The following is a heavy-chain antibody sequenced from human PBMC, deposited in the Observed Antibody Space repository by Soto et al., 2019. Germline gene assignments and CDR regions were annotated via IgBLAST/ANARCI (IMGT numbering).Heavy chain of an antibody. J-gene: IGHJ4*02. CDR1: GFTFSSYG. D-gene: IGHD6-19*01. CDR2: IWYDGSNK. CDR3: ARDPPFGGIAVARGGDY. Sequence: QVQLVESGGGVVQPGRSLRLSCAASGFTFSSYGMHWVRQAPGKGLEWVAVIWYDGSNKYYADSVKGRFTISRDNSKNTLYLQTNSLRAEDTAVYYCARDPPFGGIAVARGGDYWGQGTLVTVSS. V-gene: IGHV3-33*01.